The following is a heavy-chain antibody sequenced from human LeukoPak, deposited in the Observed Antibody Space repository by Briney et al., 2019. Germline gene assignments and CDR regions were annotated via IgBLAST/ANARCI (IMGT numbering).Heavy chain of an antibody. V-gene: IGHV1-69*05. CDR3: ARVSISSSWYPNPSYYYYYMDV. D-gene: IGHD6-13*01. CDR1: GGTFSSYA. J-gene: IGHJ6*03. CDR2: VIPIFGTA. Sequence: SLKVSCKASGGTFSSYASSWVRQAPGQRLEWMGGVIPIFGTANYAQKFQGRVTITTDESTSTAYMELSSLRSEDTAVYYCARVSISSSWYPNPSYYYYYMDVWGKGTTVTVSS.